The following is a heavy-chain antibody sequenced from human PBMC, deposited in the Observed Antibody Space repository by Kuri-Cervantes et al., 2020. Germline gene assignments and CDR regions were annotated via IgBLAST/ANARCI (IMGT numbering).Heavy chain of an antibody. CDR3: AIAYCGGDCYPITYYFDY. CDR2: MNPNSGNT. V-gene: IGHV1-8*01. D-gene: IGHD2-21*02. J-gene: IGHJ4*02. Sequence: ASVKVSCKASGYTFTSYDINWVRQATGQGLEWMGWMNPNSGNTGYAQKFQGRVTITADESTSTAYMELSSLRSEDTAVYYCAIAYCGGDCYPITYYFDYWGQGTLVTVSS. CDR1: GYTFTSYD.